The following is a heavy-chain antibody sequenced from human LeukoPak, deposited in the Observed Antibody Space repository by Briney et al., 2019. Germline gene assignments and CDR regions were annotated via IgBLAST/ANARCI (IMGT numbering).Heavy chain of an antibody. J-gene: IGHJ5*02. V-gene: IGHV1-46*01. D-gene: IGHD3-3*01. Sequence: ASVKVSCKASGYTFTSYYMHWVRQAPGQGLERMGIINPSGGSTSYAQKFQGRVTMTRDTSTSTVYMELSSLRSEDTAVYYCASLTIFGGPQPHNWFDPWGQGTLVTVSS. CDR3: ASLTIFGGPQPHNWFDP. CDR2: INPSGGST. CDR1: GYTFTSYY.